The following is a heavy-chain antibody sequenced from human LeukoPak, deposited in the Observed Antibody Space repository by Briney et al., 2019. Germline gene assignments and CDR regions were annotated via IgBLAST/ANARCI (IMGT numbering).Heavy chain of an antibody. V-gene: IGHV4-39*01. D-gene: IGHD6-13*01. J-gene: IGHJ4*02. Sequence: SETLSLTCTVSGGTISISSYYWGWIRQPPGKGLEWFGSTYYSRSTYCNSSPKRRVTISVDTSKNQFSLKLSAVTAADTAVYYGARVQWGIAAAGTGFDYWGQGTLVTVSS. CDR2: TYYSRST. CDR3: ARVQWGIAAAGTGFDY. CDR1: GGTISISSYY.